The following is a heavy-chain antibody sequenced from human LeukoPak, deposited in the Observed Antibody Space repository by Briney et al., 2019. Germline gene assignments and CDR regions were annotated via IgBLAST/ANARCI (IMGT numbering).Heavy chain of an antibody. D-gene: IGHD1-26*01. CDR3: ARTRSGSYWFDP. V-gene: IGHV3-23*01. Sequence: GGSLRLSCAASGFTFSSYAMSWVRQAPGKGLEWVSAISGSGGSTYYADSVKGRFTISRDNSKNTLYLQMNSLRAEDTAVYYCARTRSGSYWFDPWGQGTLVTVSS. CDR2: ISGSGGST. J-gene: IGHJ5*02. CDR1: GFTFSSYA.